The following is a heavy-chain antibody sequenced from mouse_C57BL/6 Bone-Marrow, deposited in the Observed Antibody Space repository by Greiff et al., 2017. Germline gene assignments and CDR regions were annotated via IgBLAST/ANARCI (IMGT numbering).Heavy chain of an antibody. V-gene: IGHV1-80*01. D-gene: IGHD2-4*01. CDR2: IYPGDGDT. CDR1: GYAFSSYW. J-gene: IGHJ3*01. CDR3: ARWGLRRGFAY. Sequence: QVQLQQSGAELVKPGASVKISCKASGYAFSSYWMYWVKQRPGKGLEWIGQIYPGDGDTNYNGKFKGKATLTADKSSSTAYMQLSSLTSEDSAVYFCARWGLRRGFAYWGQGTLVTVSA.